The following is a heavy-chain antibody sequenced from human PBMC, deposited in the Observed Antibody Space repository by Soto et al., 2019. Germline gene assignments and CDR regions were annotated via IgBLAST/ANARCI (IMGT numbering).Heavy chain of an antibody. Sequence: GGSLRLSCSASGFPFSSYAMHWVRQPPGKGLEYVSAISSNGGSTYYANSVKGRFTISRDNSKNTLYLQMSSLRAEDSAVYECVKGAHGELQNWPFDYWGQGTLVTVSS. CDR1: GFPFSSYA. D-gene: IGHD1-26*01. CDR2: ISSNGGST. J-gene: IGHJ4*02. V-gene: IGHV3-64D*06. CDR3: VKGAHGELQNWPFDY.